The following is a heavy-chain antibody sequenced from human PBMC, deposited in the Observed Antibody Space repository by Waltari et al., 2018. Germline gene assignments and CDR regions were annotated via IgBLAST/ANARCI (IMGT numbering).Heavy chain of an antibody. D-gene: IGHD3-22*01. CDR1: GFTFSSCG. V-gene: IGHV3-30*02. J-gene: IGHJ4*02. CDR2: IRYDGSNK. CDR3: AKDNPYYYDSSGDY. Sequence: QVQLVESGGGVVQPGGSLRLSCAASGFTFSSCGMHWVRQAPGKGLEWVAFIRYDGSNKYYADSVKGRFTISRDNSKNTLYLQMNSLRAEDTAVYYCAKDNPYYYDSSGDYWGQGTLVTVSS.